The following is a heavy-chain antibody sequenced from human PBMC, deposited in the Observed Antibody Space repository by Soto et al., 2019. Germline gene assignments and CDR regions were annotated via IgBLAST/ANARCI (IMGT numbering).Heavy chain of an antibody. CDR2: IYSDGTT. CDR1: GGSISGYY. CDR3: ARDRGYRSGSFGS. V-gene: IGHV4-4*07. J-gene: IGHJ5*02. D-gene: IGHD5-18*01. Sequence: AETLSLTCIVSGGSISGYYWNWIRQPAGKELEWIGRIYSDGTTNYNPSLKGRGTMSVDTSKKQISLKLTSVTAADTAMYYCARDRGYRSGSFGSWGQGVLVTVSS.